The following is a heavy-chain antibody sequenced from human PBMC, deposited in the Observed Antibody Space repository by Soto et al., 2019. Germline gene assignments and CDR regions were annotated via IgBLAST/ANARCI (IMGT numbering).Heavy chain of an antibody. CDR1: GYSFTSYC. CDR2: IYPGDSDT. Sequence: PVESLKISCKGSGYSFTSYCIGWVRQMPGKGLEWMGIIYPGDSDTRYSPSFQGQVTISADKSISTAYLQWSSLKASDTAMYYCASLGKDSSGIYYFDYWGQGTLVTVS. CDR3: ASLGKDSSGIYYFDY. V-gene: IGHV5-51*01. D-gene: IGHD6-19*01. J-gene: IGHJ4*02.